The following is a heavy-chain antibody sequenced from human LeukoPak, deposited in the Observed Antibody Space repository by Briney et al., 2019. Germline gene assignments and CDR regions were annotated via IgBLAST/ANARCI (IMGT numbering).Heavy chain of an antibody. CDR2: IIPIFGTA. D-gene: IGHD6-6*01. V-gene: IGHV1-69*06. CDR1: GYTFTSYY. CDR3: ARVKYSNYYYMDV. Sequence: SVKVSCKASGYTFTSYYMHWVRQAPGQGLEWMGGIIPIFGTANYAQKFQGRVTITADKSTSTAYMELSSLRSEDTAVYYCARVKYSNYYYMDVWGKGTTVTVSS. J-gene: IGHJ6*03.